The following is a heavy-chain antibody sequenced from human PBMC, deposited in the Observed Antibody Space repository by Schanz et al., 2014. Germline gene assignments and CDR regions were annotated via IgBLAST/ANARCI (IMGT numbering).Heavy chain of an antibody. CDR2: IWYDGSNE. J-gene: IGHJ6*03. Sequence: QVQLVESGGGVVQPGRSLRLSCAASGITLSGYGLHWVRQAPGKGLEWVALIWYDGSNEYYADSVKGRFTISRDNPKKTLYLQMNSLRAEDTAVYYCARDHQWLARYYMDVWGKGTTVTGSS. CDR3: ARDHQWLARYYMDV. CDR1: GITLSGYG. V-gene: IGHV3-33*08. D-gene: IGHD6-19*01.